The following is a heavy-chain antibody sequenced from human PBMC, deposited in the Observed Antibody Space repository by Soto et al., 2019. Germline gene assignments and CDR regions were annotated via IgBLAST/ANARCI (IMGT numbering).Heavy chain of an antibody. Sequence: PSETLSLTCTVSGGSLSSYYWSWFRQPPGKGLEWIGYIYYSGSTNYNPSLKSRATISVDTSKTQFSLKLSSVTAEDTAVYYCARARGGKITLRLDVGCNLYYSCGQGSLVTGSA. CDR3: ARARGGKITLRLDVGCNLYYS. CDR1: GGSLSSYY. D-gene: IGHD3-22*01. J-gene: IGHJ4*02. CDR2: IYYSGST. V-gene: IGHV4-59*01.